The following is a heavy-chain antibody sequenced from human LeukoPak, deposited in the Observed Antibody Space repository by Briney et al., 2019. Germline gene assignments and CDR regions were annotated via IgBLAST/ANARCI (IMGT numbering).Heavy chain of an antibody. Sequence: ASVKVSCKASGYTFTSYDINWVRQATGQGLEWMGWMNPNSGNTGYAQKFQGRVTITRNTSISTAYMELSSLRSEDTAVYYCAKDISTMARGYFDYWGQGTLVTVSS. CDR2: MNPNSGNT. V-gene: IGHV1-8*03. D-gene: IGHD3-10*01. CDR1: GYTFTSYD. J-gene: IGHJ4*02. CDR3: AKDISTMARGYFDY.